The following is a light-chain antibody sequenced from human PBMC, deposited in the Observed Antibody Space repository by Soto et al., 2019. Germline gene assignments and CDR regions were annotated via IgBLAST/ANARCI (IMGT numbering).Light chain of an antibody. CDR2: GAS. J-gene: IGKJ1*01. CDR1: QSVSSN. V-gene: IGKV3-15*01. CDR3: QQYNNWPPWT. Sequence: EILMTQSPATLSVSPGERATLSCRASQSVSSNLAWYQQKPGQAPRLLIYGASTRASDIPARFSGSGSGTEFTLTISSLQSEDCAVYYCQQYNNWPPWTFGQGTKVEIK.